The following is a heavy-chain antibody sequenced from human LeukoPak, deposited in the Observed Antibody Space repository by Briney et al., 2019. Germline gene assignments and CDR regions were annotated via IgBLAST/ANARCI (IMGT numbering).Heavy chain of an antibody. CDR2: ISTYNGDT. V-gene: IGHV1-18*01. CDR1: GYTFTRYA. D-gene: IGHD6-19*01. Sequence: ASVKVSCKASGYTFTRYAITWVRQAPGQGLEWMGWISTYNGDTKYAQKLQGRVTMTRDTSTNTVYMELRSLRSDDTAVYYCARDPSNSSGWYIFFDFWGQGTLVAVSS. J-gene: IGHJ4*02. CDR3: ARDPSNSSGWYIFFDF.